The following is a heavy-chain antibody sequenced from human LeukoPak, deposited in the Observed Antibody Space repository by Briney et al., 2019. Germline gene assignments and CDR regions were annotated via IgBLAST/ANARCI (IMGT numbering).Heavy chain of an antibody. D-gene: IGHD6-13*01. J-gene: IGHJ3*02. CDR3: AKGGASSSWYDAFDI. Sequence: QPGGSLRVSCAASGFTLSSYWMHWVRQAPGKGLVWVSRINSDGSSTTYADSVKGRFTISRDNAKNTLYLQMNSLRAEDTAVYYCAKGGASSSWYDAFDIWGQGTMVTVSS. V-gene: IGHV3-74*01. CDR2: INSDGSST. CDR1: GFTLSSYW.